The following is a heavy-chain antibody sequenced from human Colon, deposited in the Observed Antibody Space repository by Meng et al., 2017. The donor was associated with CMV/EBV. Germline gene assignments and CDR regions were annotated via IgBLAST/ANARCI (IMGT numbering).Heavy chain of an antibody. Sequence: GESLKISCAASGFTFSSYAMHWVRQAPGKGLEWVAVISYDGSNKYYADSVKGRFTISRDNSKNTLYLQMNSLRGEDTAVYYCAKDYEPGDYYYYFMDVWGQGTTVTVSS. CDR2: ISYDGSNK. V-gene: IGHV3-30*04. J-gene: IGHJ6*02. CDR3: AKDYEPGDYYYYFMDV. CDR1: GFTFSSYA. D-gene: IGHD3-3*01.